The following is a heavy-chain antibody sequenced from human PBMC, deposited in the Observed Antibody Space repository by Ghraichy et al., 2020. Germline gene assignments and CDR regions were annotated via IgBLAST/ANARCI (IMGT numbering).Heavy chain of an antibody. J-gene: IGHJ4*02. Sequence: GGSLRLSCAASGFTFSSYSMNWVRQAPGKGLEWVSSISSSSSYIYYADSVKGRFTISRDNAKNSLYLQMNSLRAEDTAVYYCARDRAPVQSYDFWSGYNPPFDYWGQGTLVTVSS. CDR2: ISSSSSYI. V-gene: IGHV3-21*01. D-gene: IGHD3-3*01. CDR3: ARDRAPVQSYDFWSGYNPPFDY. CDR1: GFTFSSYS.